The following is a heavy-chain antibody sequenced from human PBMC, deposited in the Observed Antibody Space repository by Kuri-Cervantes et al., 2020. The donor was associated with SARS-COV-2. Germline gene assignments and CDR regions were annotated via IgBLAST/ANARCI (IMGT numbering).Heavy chain of an antibody. CDR3: ARDGKYYDILTGYYTGEPQYYYYYMDV. Sequence: GGSLRLSCAASGFRFSDYYMSWIRQAPGKGLEWLSYISDSDDTIYYADSVKGRFTISRDNTRNSLYLQMNSLRAEDTAVYYCARDGKYYDILTGYYTGEPQYYYYYMDVWGKGTTVTVSS. CDR2: ISDSDDTI. CDR1: GFRFSDYY. D-gene: IGHD3-9*01. J-gene: IGHJ6*03. V-gene: IGHV3-11*04.